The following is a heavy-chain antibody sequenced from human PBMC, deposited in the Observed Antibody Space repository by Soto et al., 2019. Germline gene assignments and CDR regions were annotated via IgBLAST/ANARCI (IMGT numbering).Heavy chain of an antibody. CDR3: ARDTDGLHY. CDR2: INTDGSIT. V-gene: IGHV3-74*01. CDR1: GLIFSNYK. Sequence: EVQLVESGGGLVQPGGSLRLSCAASGLIFSNYKMHWVRQAPGKGLVWVSRINTDGSITAYADSVKGRFTVSRDNPKNTLYLQMNSLRAEDTAVYYCARDTDGLHYWGQGTLVTVSS. J-gene: IGHJ4*02.